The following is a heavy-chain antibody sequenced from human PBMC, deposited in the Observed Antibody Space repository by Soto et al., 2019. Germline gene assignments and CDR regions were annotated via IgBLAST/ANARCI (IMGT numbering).Heavy chain of an antibody. D-gene: IGHD5-18*01. CDR1: GGSISSSSYY. J-gene: IGHJ4*02. CDR3: ARHAGYSYGYPFDY. CDR2: IYYSGST. V-gene: IGHV4-39*01. Sequence: QLQLQESGPGLVKPSETLSLTCTVSGGSISSSSYYWGWIRQPPGKGLEWIGSIYYSGSTSYNPPLKSRVTISVDTSKNQFSLKLSSVTAADTAVYYGARHAGYSYGYPFDYWGQGTLVPVSS.